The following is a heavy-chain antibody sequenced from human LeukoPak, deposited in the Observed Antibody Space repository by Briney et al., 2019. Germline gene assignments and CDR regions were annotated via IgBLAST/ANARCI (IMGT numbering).Heavy chain of an antibody. Sequence: GGSLRLSCVASRFTFSNYWMTWVRQAPGKGLERVANINKDGGEKYYMESVKGRFTISRDNAKNSLHLQMNSLTVEDTAVYYCARDMGWQQFDQWGQGTLVTVSS. CDR3: ARDMGWQQFDQ. CDR1: RFTFSNYW. CDR2: INKDGGEK. V-gene: IGHV3-7*01. J-gene: IGHJ4*02. D-gene: IGHD5-24*01.